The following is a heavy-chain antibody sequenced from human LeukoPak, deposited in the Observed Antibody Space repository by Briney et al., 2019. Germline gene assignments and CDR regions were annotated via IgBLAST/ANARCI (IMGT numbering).Heavy chain of an antibody. J-gene: IGHJ4*02. CDR2: INAGNGNT. CDR1: GYTFSSYA. CDR3: AREGAYIGGSYPFDY. V-gene: IGHV1-3*03. Sequence: GASVKVSCKASGYTFSSYAVHWVRQAPGQRLEWMGWINAGNGNTKFSHEFQGRVTITRDTSASTAYMELNSLRSEDMAVYYCAREGAYIGGSYPFDYWGQGTLVTVSS. D-gene: IGHD1-26*01.